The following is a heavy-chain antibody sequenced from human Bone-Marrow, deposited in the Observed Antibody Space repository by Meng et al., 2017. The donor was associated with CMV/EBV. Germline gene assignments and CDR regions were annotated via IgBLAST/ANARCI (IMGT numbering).Heavy chain of an antibody. V-gene: IGHV3-73*01. D-gene: IGHD5-24*01. Sequence: GGSLRLSCAASGFTFSGSAMHWVRQASGKGLEWVGRIRSKANSYATAYAASVKGRFTISRDDSKNTAYLQMNSLRPDDTAVFYCVTDGVRWGWGNWFDSWGQGNLVTVSS. CDR1: GFTFSGSA. J-gene: IGHJ5*01. CDR2: IRSKANSYAT. CDR3: VTDGVRWGWGNWFDS.